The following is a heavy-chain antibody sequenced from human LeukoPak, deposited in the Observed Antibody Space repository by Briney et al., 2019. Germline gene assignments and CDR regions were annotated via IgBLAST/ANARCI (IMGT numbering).Heavy chain of an antibody. V-gene: IGHV4-59*08. CDR3: ARHGYDVYDDAFDV. CDR2: ISKSGST. CDR1: GGSISSYY. Sequence: SETLSLTCTVSGGSISSYYWSWIRQPPGKGLEWIGYISKSGSTNYNPTLKSRVTISSDTSRNQFSLKLNSVTAADTAIYYCARHGYDVYDDAFDVWGQGTMVTVS. J-gene: IGHJ3*01. D-gene: IGHD5-12*01.